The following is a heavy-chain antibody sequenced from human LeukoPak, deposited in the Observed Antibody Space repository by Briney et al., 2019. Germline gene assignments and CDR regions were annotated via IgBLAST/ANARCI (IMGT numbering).Heavy chain of an antibody. D-gene: IGHD3-22*01. CDR2: VNPNSGGT. CDR1: GYTFTGYY. Sequence: AASVKVSCKASGYTFTGYYMHWVRQAPGQGLEWMGWVNPNSGGTNYAQKFQGRVTMTRDTSISTAYMELSRLRSDDTAVYYCARDPRATYYYDSSGYYYFDYWGQGTLVTVSS. V-gene: IGHV1-2*02. CDR3: ARDPRATYYYDSSGYYYFDY. J-gene: IGHJ4*02.